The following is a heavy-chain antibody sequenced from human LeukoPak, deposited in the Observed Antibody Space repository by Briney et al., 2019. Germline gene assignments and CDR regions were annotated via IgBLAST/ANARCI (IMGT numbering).Heavy chain of an antibody. CDR3: ARGGITIFGVVIPYAFAI. CDR1: GGSISSGGYS. Sequence: SETLSLTCAVSGGSISSGGYSWSWIRQPPGKGLEWIGYIYHSGSTYYHPSHKSRVTISVDRSKNQFSLKLSSVTAADTALYYCARGGITIFGVVIPYAFAISGPGTMVTVSS. D-gene: IGHD3-3*01. J-gene: IGHJ3*02. V-gene: IGHV4-30-2*01. CDR2: IYHSGST.